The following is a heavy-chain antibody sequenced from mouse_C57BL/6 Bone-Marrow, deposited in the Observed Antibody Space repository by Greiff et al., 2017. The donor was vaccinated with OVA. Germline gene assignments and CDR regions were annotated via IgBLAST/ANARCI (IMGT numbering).Heavy chain of an antibody. V-gene: IGHV2-6-1*01. J-gene: IGHJ4*01. CDR3: ARHRLAYGNYMDY. Sequence: VQVVESGPGLVAPSQSLSITCTVSGFSLTSYGVHWVRQPPGKGLEWLVVIWSDGSTTYNSALKSRLSISKDNSKSQGFLKMNSLQTDDTAMYYCARHRLAYGNYMDYWGQGTSVTVSS. CDR2: IWSDGST. D-gene: IGHD2-1*01. CDR1: GFSLTSYG.